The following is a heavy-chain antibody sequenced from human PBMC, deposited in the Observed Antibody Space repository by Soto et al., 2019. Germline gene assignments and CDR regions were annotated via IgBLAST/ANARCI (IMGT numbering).Heavy chain of an antibody. Sequence: ASVKVSCKASGYTFTSYAMHWVRQAPGQRLEWMGWINAGSGNTKYSQKFQGRVTITRDTSASTAYMELSSLRSEDTAVYYCARDLITMVRGVIITEGRNYYYGMDVWGQGTTVTVSS. CDR2: INAGSGNT. CDR1: GYTFTSYA. V-gene: IGHV1-3*01. J-gene: IGHJ6*02. CDR3: ARDLITMVRGVIITEGRNYYYGMDV. D-gene: IGHD3-10*01.